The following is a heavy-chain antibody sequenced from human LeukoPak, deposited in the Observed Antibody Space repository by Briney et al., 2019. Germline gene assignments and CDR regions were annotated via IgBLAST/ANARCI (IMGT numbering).Heavy chain of an antibody. CDR2: IYSGGST. V-gene: IGHV3-53*01. Sequence: PGGSLRLSCVASGFTFSRFWMSWVRQAPGKGLEWVSVIYSGGSTYYADSVKGRFTISRDNSKNTLYLQMNSLRAEDTAVYYCATSSSWAYYYYGMDVWGQGTTVTVSS. CDR3: ATSSSWAYYYYGMDV. J-gene: IGHJ6*02. D-gene: IGHD6-13*01. CDR1: GFTFSRFW.